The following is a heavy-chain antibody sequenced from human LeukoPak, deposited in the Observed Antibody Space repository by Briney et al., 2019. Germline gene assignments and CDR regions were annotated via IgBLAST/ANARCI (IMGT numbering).Heavy chain of an antibody. CDR2: ISYDGSNK. D-gene: IGHD3-9*01. V-gene: IGHV3-30-3*02. Sequence: GGSLRLSCAASGFTFSSYAMHWVRQAPGKGLEWVAVISYDGSNKYYADSVKGRFTISRDNSKNTLYLQMNSLRAEDTAVYYCAKWGDYDILTGYYDSDYWGQGTLVTVSS. J-gene: IGHJ4*02. CDR1: GFTFSSYA. CDR3: AKWGDYDILTGYYDSDY.